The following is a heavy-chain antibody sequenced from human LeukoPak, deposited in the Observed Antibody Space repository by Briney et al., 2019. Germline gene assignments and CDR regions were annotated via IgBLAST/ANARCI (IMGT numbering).Heavy chain of an antibody. V-gene: IGHV4-4*09. Sequence: SGTLSLTCTVSGGSISSYYWSWIRQPPGKGLEWIGYIYTSGSTNYNPSLKSRVTISVDTSKNQFSLKLSSVTAADTAVYYCARGARLGYYYYYMDVWGKGPRSPSP. J-gene: IGHJ6*03. CDR3: ARGARLGYYYYYMDV. CDR2: IYTSGST. D-gene: IGHD4/OR15-4a*01. CDR1: GGSISSYY.